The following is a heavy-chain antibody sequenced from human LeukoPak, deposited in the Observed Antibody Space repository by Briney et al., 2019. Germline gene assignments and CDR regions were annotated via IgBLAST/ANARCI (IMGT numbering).Heavy chain of an antibody. CDR2: IYYSGTT. V-gene: IGHV4-59*08. Sequence: SETLSLTCTVSGGSISNYYWSWIRQPPGKGLEWIGYIYYSGTTNYNPSLKSRVTISVDTSKNQFSLKLSSVTAADTAVYYCARRGSGWYHFDYWGQGTLVTVSS. CDR3: ARRGSGWYHFDY. CDR1: GGSISNYY. J-gene: IGHJ4*02. D-gene: IGHD6-19*01.